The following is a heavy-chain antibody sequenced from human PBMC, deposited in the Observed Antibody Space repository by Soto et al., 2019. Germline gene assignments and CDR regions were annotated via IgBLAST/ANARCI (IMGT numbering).Heavy chain of an antibody. J-gene: IGHJ6*02. CDR1: GYTFTSYG. Sequence: ASVKVSCKASGYTFTSYGISWVRQAPGQGLEWMGWISAYNGNTNYAQKLQGRVTMTTDTSTSTAYMELRSLRSDDTAVYYCARDPLRGWQQLVLVHYYGMDVWGQGTTVTVSS. CDR3: ARDPLRGWQQLVLVHYYGMDV. CDR2: ISAYNGNT. V-gene: IGHV1-18*01. D-gene: IGHD6-13*01.